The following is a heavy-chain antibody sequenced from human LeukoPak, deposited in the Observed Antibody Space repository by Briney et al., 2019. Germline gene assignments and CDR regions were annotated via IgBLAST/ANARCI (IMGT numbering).Heavy chain of an antibody. CDR3: ATGSFTPGIAAAGTSPDYYYYYYMDV. V-gene: IGHV1-69-2*01. D-gene: IGHD6-13*01. J-gene: IGHJ6*03. CDR1: GYTFTDCY. Sequence: ASVKVSCKASGYTFTDCYMHWVQQAPGKGLEWMGRVDPEDGETIYAEKFQGRVTITADTSTDTAYMELSSLRSEDTAVYYCATGSFTPGIAAAGTSPDYYYYYYMDVWGKGTTVTVSS. CDR2: VDPEDGET.